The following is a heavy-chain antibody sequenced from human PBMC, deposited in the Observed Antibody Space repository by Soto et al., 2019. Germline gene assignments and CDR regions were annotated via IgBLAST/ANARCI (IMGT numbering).Heavy chain of an antibody. CDR2: IYYSGRT. Sequence: QMQLQESGPGLVKPSQTLSLTCTVSGGSISSGDYYWSWIRQHPGKGLEWIGHIYYSGRTYYKPSLKSRVTISLDTSQNQFSLKLTSVTAADTAVYYCARVGFTYGTASVWGQGTLVTVSS. CDR3: ARVGFTYGTASV. CDR1: GGSISSGDYY. D-gene: IGHD3-10*01. J-gene: IGHJ4*02. V-gene: IGHV4-30-4*01.